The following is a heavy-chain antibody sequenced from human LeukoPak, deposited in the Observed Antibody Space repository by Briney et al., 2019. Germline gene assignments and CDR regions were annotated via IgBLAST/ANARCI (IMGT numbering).Heavy chain of an antibody. V-gene: IGHV3-15*01. J-gene: IGHJ5*02. Sequence: GGSLRLSCAASGFTFNNAWMNWVRQAPGKGLEWVGRIKSKNVGGTTDYAAPVKGRFTISRDDSKNTVYLQMNSLKIEDTAVYYCTSHAAFDPWGQGTLVTVSS. CDR3: TSHAAFDP. CDR2: IKSKNVGGTT. CDR1: GFTFNNAW.